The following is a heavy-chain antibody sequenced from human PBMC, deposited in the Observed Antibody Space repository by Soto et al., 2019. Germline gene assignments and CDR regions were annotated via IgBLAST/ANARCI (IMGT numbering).Heavy chain of an antibody. Sequence: VGSLRLSCAASGFTFSSYAMSWVRQAPGKGLEWVSAISGSGGSTYYADSVKGRFTISRDNSKNTLYLQMNSLRAEDTAVYYCAKASIAKVVVVAATDYWGQGTLVTVSS. J-gene: IGHJ4*02. CDR3: AKASIAKVVVVAATDY. CDR1: GFTFSSYA. D-gene: IGHD2-15*01. CDR2: ISGSGGST. V-gene: IGHV3-23*01.